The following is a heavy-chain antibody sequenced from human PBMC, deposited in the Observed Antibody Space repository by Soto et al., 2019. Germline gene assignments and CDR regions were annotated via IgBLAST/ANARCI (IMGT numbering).Heavy chain of an antibody. CDR3: ARDCSSTSCYGWGAFDI. J-gene: IGHJ3*02. CDR2: ISAYNGNT. CDR1: GYTLTSYG. V-gene: IGHV1-18*01. D-gene: IGHD2-2*01. Sequence: ASVKVSCKASGYTLTSYGISWVRQAPGQGLEWMGWISAYNGNTNYAQKLQGRVTMTTDTSTSTAYMELRSLRSDDTAVYYCARDCSSTSCYGWGAFDIWGQGPMVTVPS.